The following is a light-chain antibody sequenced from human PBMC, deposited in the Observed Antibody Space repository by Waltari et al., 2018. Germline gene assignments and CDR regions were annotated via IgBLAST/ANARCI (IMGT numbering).Light chain of an antibody. CDR2: DVS. CDR3: SSYTSSSTLV. CDR1: SSDVGGYNY. J-gene: IGLJ2*01. Sequence: QSALTQPASVSGSPGQSITISCTGTSSDVGGYNYVSWYQQHPGKAPKLMIYDVSNRPAGVSSRLSGSKSGNTASLTISGLQAEDEADYYCSSYTSSSTLVFGGGTKLTVL. V-gene: IGLV2-14*01.